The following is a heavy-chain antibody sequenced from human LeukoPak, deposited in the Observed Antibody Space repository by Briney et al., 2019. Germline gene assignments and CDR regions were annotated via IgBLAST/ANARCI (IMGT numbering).Heavy chain of an antibody. CDR2: ISGSGGST. V-gene: IGHV3-23*01. CDR3: AKDKLVYGDYYYYYGMDV. D-gene: IGHD4-17*01. Sequence: PGGSLRLSCAASGFTFSSYAMSWVRQAPGKGLEWVSGISGSGGSTYYADSVKGRFTISRDNSKNTLYLQMNSLRAEDTAVYYCAKDKLVYGDYYYYYGMDVWGQGTTVTVSS. CDR1: GFTFSSYA. J-gene: IGHJ6*02.